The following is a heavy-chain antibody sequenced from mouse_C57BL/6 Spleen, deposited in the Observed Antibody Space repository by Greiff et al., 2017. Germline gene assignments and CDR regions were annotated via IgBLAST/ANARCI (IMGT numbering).Heavy chain of an antibody. D-gene: IGHD1-1*01. CDR3: AKDYGSSPYYAMDY. CDR2: INPSSGYT. CDR1: GYTFTSYT. V-gene: IGHV1-4*01. Sequence: VKLMESGAELARPGASVKMSCKASGYTFTSYTMHWVKQRPGQGLEWIGYINPSSGYTKYNQKFKDKATLTADKSSSTAYMQLSSLTSEDSAVXYCAKDYGSSPYYAMDYWGQGTSVTVSS. J-gene: IGHJ4*01.